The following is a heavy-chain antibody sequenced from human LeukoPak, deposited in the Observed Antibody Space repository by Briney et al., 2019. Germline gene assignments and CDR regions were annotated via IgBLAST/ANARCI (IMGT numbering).Heavy chain of an antibody. J-gene: IGHJ6*03. Sequence: SETLSLTCTVSGGSISSYYWSWIRQPPGKGLEWIGYIYYSGSTNYNPSLKSRVTISVATSKHQFSLKLSSVTAADTAVYYCARGYDFWSGYYTPHYYYYYMDVWGKGTTVTVSS. V-gene: IGHV4-59*01. CDR1: GGSISSYY. CDR3: ARGYDFWSGYYTPHYYYYYMDV. CDR2: IYYSGST. D-gene: IGHD3-3*01.